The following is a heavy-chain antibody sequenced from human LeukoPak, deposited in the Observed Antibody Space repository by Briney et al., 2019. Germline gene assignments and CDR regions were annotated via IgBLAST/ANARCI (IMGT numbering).Heavy chain of an antibody. Sequence: PSETLSLTCTVSGGSISSGDYYWSWIRQPPGKGLEWIGYIYYSGSTYYNPSLKSRLTISIDTSRNRFSLKLSSVTAADTAVYYCARDSGGYSGVDYWGQGTLVTVSS. D-gene: IGHD3-22*01. CDR2: IYYSGST. CDR1: GGSISSGDYY. J-gene: IGHJ4*02. V-gene: IGHV4-30-4*01. CDR3: ARDSGGYSGVDY.